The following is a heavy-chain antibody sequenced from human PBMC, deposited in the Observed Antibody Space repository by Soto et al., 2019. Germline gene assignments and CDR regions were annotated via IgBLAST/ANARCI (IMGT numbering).Heavy chain of an antibody. CDR3: ARAGSNPRYYYYGMDV. Sequence: SETLSLTCAVYGGSFSGYYWSWIRQPPGKGLEWIGEINHSGSTNYNPSLKSRVTISVDTSKNQFSLKLSSVTAADTAVYYCARAGSNPRYYYYGMDVWGQGTTVTSP. CDR1: GGSFSGYY. V-gene: IGHV4-34*01. CDR2: INHSGST. J-gene: IGHJ6*02. D-gene: IGHD4-4*01.